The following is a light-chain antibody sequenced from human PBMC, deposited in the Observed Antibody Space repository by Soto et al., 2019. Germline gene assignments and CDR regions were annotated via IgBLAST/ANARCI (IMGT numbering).Light chain of an antibody. CDR1: SVDVGGYNY. Sequence: QSVLTHPASVSVSLGQSITISCTGTSVDVGGYNYVSLYQHHPGKAPRLLIFEVSNRPSGVSNRFSGSKSGNTASLTISGLQAEDEADYYCTSYTIKTTYVFGTGTKV. CDR2: EVS. V-gene: IGLV2-14*01. J-gene: IGLJ1*01. CDR3: TSYTIKTTYV.